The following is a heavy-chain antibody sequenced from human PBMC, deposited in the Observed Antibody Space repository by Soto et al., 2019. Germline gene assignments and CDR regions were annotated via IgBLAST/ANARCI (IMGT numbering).Heavy chain of an antibody. V-gene: IGHV3-30*18. J-gene: IGHJ5*02. CDR3: AKNQGVELVPLATVDWFDP. CDR1: GFTFNTYG. D-gene: IGHD1-26*01. CDR2: ISYDGSEK. Sequence: QEQLVESGGGVVQPGKSLRLSCAASGFTFNTYGMHWVRQAPGKGLEWVAVISYDGSEKYYVDSVKGRFTISKDNSKNTLYLQMNSLRPEDTAVYYCAKNQGVELVPLATVDWFDPWGQGSVVTVSS.